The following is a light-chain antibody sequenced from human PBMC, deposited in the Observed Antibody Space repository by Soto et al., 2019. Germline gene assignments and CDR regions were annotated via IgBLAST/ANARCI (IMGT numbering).Light chain of an antibody. J-gene: IGLJ1*01. CDR3: SSYTSSNTYV. Sequence: QAASVSGSPGQSITISCTGTISDVSGYNFVSWYQQYPGEAPKLMIYDVSNRPSGVSNRFSGSKSGNTASLTISGLQAEDEADYYCSSYTSSNTYVFGTGTKVTVL. CDR2: DVS. CDR1: ISDVSGYNF. V-gene: IGLV2-14*03.